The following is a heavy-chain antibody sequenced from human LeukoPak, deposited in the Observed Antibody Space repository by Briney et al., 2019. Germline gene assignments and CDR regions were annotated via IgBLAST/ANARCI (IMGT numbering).Heavy chain of an antibody. Sequence: GGSLRLSCAASGFTFSSYAMSWVRQAPGKGLEWVSGISGSGGTTYYADSVKGRFTISRDNSKNTLYLQMNSLRAEDTAVYYCAKDRPGYCSSTSCPLAIDYWGQGTLVTVSS. CDR3: AKDRPGYCSSTSCPLAIDY. CDR1: GFTFSSYA. V-gene: IGHV3-23*01. D-gene: IGHD2-2*01. CDR2: ISGSGGTT. J-gene: IGHJ4*02.